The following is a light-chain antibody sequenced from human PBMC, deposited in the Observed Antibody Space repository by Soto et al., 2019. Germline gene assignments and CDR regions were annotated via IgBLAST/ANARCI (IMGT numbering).Light chain of an antibody. Sequence: DIQLTQSPSTLSASVGDRATITCRASQSISSWLAWYQQKPGKAPKLLVYKASSFESGVPSRFSGSGSGTEFTLTISTLQPDDFASYYCQQYEAYPLTFGGGTKVEI. CDR1: QSISSW. V-gene: IGKV1-5*03. CDR3: QQYEAYPLT. CDR2: KAS. J-gene: IGKJ4*01.